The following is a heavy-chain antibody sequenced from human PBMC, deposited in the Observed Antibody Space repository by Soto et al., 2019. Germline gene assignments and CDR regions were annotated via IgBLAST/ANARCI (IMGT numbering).Heavy chain of an antibody. CDR3: TRDYYDSSGYFETDY. Sequence: KPGGSLRLSCAASGFTFSNAWMSWVRQAPGKGLEWVGRIKSKTDGGTTDYAAPVKGRFTISRDDSKNTLYLQMNSLKTEDTAVYYCTRDYYDSSGYFETDYWGPGTLVTVSS. CDR1: GFTFSNAW. CDR2: IKSKTDGGTT. D-gene: IGHD3-22*01. J-gene: IGHJ4*02. V-gene: IGHV3-15*01.